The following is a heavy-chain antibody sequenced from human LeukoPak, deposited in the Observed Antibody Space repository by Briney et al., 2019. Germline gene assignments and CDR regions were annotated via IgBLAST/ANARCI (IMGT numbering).Heavy chain of an antibody. Sequence: ASETLSLTCTVSGVSISSYYWSWIRQPPGKGLEWIGYIYYSGSTNYNPSLKTRVTMSVDTSKNQFSLNLTSVTAADTAVYYCAGHFGSGFDPWGQGTLVTVSS. CDR2: IYYSGST. CDR3: AGHFGSGFDP. D-gene: IGHD3-10*01. V-gene: IGHV4-59*08. J-gene: IGHJ5*02. CDR1: GVSISSYY.